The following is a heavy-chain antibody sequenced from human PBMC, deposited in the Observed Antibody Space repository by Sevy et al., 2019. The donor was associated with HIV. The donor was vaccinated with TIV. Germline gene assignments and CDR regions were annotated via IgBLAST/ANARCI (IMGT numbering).Heavy chain of an antibody. CDR1: GFTPSTYG. CDR2: IGYDGSNK. Sequence: GGSLRLSCAASGFTPSTYGMHWVRQAPGKGLEWVAVIGYDGSNKYYADSVKGRFTISRDNSKNTLFLQMDSLRAEDTAVYYWARDPGIYGDYLLAYFDYWGQGTLVTVSS. D-gene: IGHD1-1*01. V-gene: IGHV3-33*01. J-gene: IGHJ4*02. CDR3: ARDPGIYGDYLLAYFDY.